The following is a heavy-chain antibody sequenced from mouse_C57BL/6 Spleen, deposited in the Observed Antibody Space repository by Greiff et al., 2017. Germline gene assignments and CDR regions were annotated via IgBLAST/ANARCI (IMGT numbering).Heavy chain of an antibody. CDR1: GYTFTSYW. CDR2: IDPSDSYT. Sequence: QVQLQQPGAELVKPGASVKLSCKASGYTFTSYWMQWVKQRPGQGLEWIGEIDPSDSYTNYNQKFKGKATLTVDTSSSTAYMQLSSLTSEDAAVYYCARRAAQAKGAMDYWGQGTTVTVSS. D-gene: IGHD3-2*02. V-gene: IGHV1-50*01. CDR3: ARRAAQAKGAMDY. J-gene: IGHJ4*01.